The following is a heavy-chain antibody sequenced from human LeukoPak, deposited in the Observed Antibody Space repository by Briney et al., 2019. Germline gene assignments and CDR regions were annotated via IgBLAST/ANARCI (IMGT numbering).Heavy chain of an antibody. J-gene: IGHJ6*03. CDR2: IRYDGSNK. CDR1: GFTFSSYG. CDR3: AKDLPYYYDSSDLPGYMDV. D-gene: IGHD3-22*01. Sequence: GRSLRLSRAASGFTFSSYGMHWVRQAPGKGLEWVAFIRYDGSNKYYADSVKGRFTISRGNSKNTLYLQMNSLRAEDTAVYYCAKDLPYYYDSSDLPGYMDVWGKGTTVTVSS. V-gene: IGHV3-30*02.